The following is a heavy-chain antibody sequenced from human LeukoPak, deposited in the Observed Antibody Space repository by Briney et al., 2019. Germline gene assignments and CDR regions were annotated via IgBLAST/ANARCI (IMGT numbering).Heavy chain of an antibody. J-gene: IGHJ4*02. Sequence: SETLSLTCTVSGYSISSGYYWGWIRQPAGKGLEWIGRIYTSGSTNYNPSLKSRVTMSVDTSKNQFSLKLSSVTAADTAVYYCARWGSPDGGNPYFDYWGQGTLVTVSS. CDR1: GYSISSGYY. CDR2: IYTSGST. D-gene: IGHD4-23*01. CDR3: ARWGSPDGGNPYFDY. V-gene: IGHV4-4*07.